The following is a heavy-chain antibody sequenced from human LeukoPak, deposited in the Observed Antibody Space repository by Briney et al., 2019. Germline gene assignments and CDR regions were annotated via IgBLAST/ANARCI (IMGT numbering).Heavy chain of an antibody. Sequence: GGSLRLSCAASGFTFTTYWMIWVRQAPGKGLEWVANINEDGSEKYYVGSVEGRFTISRDNAKNSVFLQMNSLRADDTAMYYCASRSYSSSSSWGQGTLVTVSS. D-gene: IGHD6-6*01. V-gene: IGHV3-7*01. CDR1: GFTFTTYW. CDR3: ASRSYSSSSS. J-gene: IGHJ5*02. CDR2: INEDGSEK.